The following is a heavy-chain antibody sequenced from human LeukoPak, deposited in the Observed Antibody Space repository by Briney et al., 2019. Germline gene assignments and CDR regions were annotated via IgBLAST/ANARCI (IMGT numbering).Heavy chain of an antibody. CDR3: ARGQGATVPQVGKNWFDP. D-gene: IGHD1-26*01. V-gene: IGHV4-34*01. J-gene: IGHJ5*02. CDR1: IDSFSNYH. CDR2: VNEVGGT. Sequence: SETLSLTCAVYIDSFSNYHWNWIRQTPSKGLEWIGKVNEVGGTNISPSLRNRVILSVDTSKNRFFLKLISVTVADTAVYYCARGQGATVPQVGKNWFDPWGQGTLVTVSS.